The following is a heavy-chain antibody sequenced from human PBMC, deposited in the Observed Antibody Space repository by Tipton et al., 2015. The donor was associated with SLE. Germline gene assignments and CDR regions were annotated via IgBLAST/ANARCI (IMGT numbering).Heavy chain of an antibody. CDR2: ADYSGST. V-gene: IGHV4-59*12. J-gene: IGHJ6*03. CDR3: ARAPGLDRDYYYYYYMDV. D-gene: IGHD3/OR15-3a*01. Sequence: TLSLTCTVSGGSISSYFWSWIRQPPGKGLEWLGYADYSGSTNYNPSLKSRVTMSVDLSKNQFSLKLSSVTAADTAVYYCARAPGLDRDYYYYYYMDVWGKGTTVTVSS. CDR1: GGSISSYF.